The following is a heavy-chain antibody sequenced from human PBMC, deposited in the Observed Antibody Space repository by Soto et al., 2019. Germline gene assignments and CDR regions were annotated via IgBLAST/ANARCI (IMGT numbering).Heavy chain of an antibody. CDR2: ISSSSSYT. CDR3: ARKYSSGWYPFDY. D-gene: IGHD6-19*01. J-gene: IGHJ4*02. CDR1: GFTFSDYY. V-gene: IGHV3-11*06. Sequence: QVQLVESGGGLVKPGGSLRLSCAASGFTFSDYYMSWIRQAPGKGLEWVSYISSSSSYTNYADSVKGRFTISRDNAKNSLYLQMNSLRAEDTAVYYCARKYSSGWYPFDYWGQGTLVTVSS.